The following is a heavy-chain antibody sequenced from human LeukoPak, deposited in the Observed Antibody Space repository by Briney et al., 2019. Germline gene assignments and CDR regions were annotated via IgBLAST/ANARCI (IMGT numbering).Heavy chain of an antibody. J-gene: IGHJ4*02. V-gene: IGHV4-61*09. Sequence: SQTLPLTCTVSGGSISSGSYYWSWIRQPAGKGLEWIGHIYTSGSTNYNPSLKSRVTISVDTSKNQFSLNLSSVTAADTAVYYCARGYSYGYPLGYWGQGTLVTVSS. CDR2: IYTSGST. D-gene: IGHD5-18*01. CDR1: GGSISSGSYY. CDR3: ARGYSYGYPLGY.